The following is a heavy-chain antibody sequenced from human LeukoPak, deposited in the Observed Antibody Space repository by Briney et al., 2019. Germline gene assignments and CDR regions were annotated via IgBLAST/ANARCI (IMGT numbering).Heavy chain of an antibody. CDR1: GFTFSSYA. D-gene: IGHD3-16*01. Sequence: GGSLRLSCVASGFTFSSYAMSWVRQAPGKGLEWVSAIGDSGASTYYAESVKGRFTISRDNSKNTLYLQMNSLRAEDTAVYYCAKRGTSRARIDYWGQGTLVTVSS. CDR2: IGDSGAST. J-gene: IGHJ4*02. V-gene: IGHV3-23*01. CDR3: AKRGTSRARIDY.